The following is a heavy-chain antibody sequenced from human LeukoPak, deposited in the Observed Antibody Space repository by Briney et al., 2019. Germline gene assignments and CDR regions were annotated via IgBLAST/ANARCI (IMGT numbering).Heavy chain of an antibody. V-gene: IGHV1-3*01. CDR3: ARDSSSWYLSPPSFGENWFDP. J-gene: IGHJ5*02. CDR2: INAGNGNT. D-gene: IGHD6-13*01. CDR1: GYTFTSYA. Sequence: GASVKVSCKASGYTFTSYAMHWVRQAPGQRLEWMGWINAGNGNTKYSQKFQGRVTITRDTSASTAYMELSSLRSEDTAVYYCARDSSSWYLSPPSFGENWFDPWGQGTLVTVSS.